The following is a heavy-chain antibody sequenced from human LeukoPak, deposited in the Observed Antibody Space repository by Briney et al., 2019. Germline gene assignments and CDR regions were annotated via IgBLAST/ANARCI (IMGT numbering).Heavy chain of an antibody. CDR3: AKDSGICSSTGCLVKLPYYYYMDV. CDR2: ISGSGGST. CDR1: GFTFSSYA. J-gene: IGHJ6*03. Sequence: GGSLRLSCAASGFTFSSYAMSWVRQAPGKGLEWVSAISGSGGSTYYADSVKGRFTISRDNSKNTLYLQMNSLRAEDTAVYYCAKDSGICSSTGCLVKLPYYYYMDVWGKGTTVTVSS. V-gene: IGHV3-23*01. D-gene: IGHD2-2*01.